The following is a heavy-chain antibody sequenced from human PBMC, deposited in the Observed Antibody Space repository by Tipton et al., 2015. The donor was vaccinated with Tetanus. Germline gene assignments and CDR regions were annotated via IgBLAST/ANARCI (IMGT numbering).Heavy chain of an antibody. Sequence: GLVKPSETLSLTCAVSGGSISGSSYYWSWIRQSPGKGLEWIGEINHGGVTNYNPSLKSRVTISRDTSKNEMSLSLNSMTAADTAVYLCARWDYDILSGDYRSEQWGQGAPVTVSS. CDR1: GGSISGSSYY. D-gene: IGHD3-9*01. J-gene: IGHJ4*02. CDR2: INHGGVT. CDR3: ARWDYDILSGDYRSEQ. V-gene: IGHV4-34*01.